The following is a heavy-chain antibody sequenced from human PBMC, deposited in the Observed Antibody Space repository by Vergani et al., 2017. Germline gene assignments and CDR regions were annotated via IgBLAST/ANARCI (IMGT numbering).Heavy chain of an antibody. Sequence: QVQLEESGPGLVKPSETLSLTCTVSGGSISSGSYYWSWIRQPAGKGLEWIGRIYTSGSTNYNPSLKSRVTISVDTSKNQFSLKLSSVTAADTAVYYCARDFSHLSSVHHDPWGQGTLVTVSS. V-gene: IGHV4-61*02. CDR2: IYTSGST. CDR1: GGSISSGSYY. D-gene: IGHD1-1*01. CDR3: ARDFSHLSSVHHDP. J-gene: IGHJ5*02.